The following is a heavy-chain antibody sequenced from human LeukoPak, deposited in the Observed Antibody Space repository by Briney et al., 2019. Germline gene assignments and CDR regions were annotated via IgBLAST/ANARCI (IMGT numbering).Heavy chain of an antibody. CDR1: GFTFSSYA. CDR2: ISGSGGST. J-gene: IGHJ4*02. CDR3: ARYYDSSGYYYDEVY. D-gene: IGHD3-22*01. V-gene: IGHV3-23*01. Sequence: GGSLRLSCAASGFTFSSYAMSWVRQAPGKGLEWVSAISGSGGSTYYADSVKGRFTISRDNSKNTLYLQINSLRAEDTAVYYCARYYDSSGYYYDEVYWGQGTLVTVSS.